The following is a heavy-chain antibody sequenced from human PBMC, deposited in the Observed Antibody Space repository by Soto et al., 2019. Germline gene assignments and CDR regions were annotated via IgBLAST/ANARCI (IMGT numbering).Heavy chain of an antibody. V-gene: IGHV1-69*02. J-gene: IGHJ6*03. CDR2: IIPILGIA. CDR1: GGSFSSYT. D-gene: IGHD2-2*01. CDR3: ARGVVPDRYYYYYMDV. Sequence: ASVKVSCEACGGSFSSYTISWVRQAPGQGLEWMGRIIPILGIANYAQKFQGRVTMTADTSTSTAYMELRSLRSDDTAVYYCARGVVPDRYYYYYMDVWGKGTTVTVSS.